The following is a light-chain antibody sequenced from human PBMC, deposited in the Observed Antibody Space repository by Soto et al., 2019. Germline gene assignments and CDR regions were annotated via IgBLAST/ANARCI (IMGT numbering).Light chain of an antibody. CDR2: DVS. J-gene: IGLJ1*01. V-gene: IGLV2-14*01. CDR3: SSYTTSSTYV. Sequence: QSVLTKPASVSGSPGQWITISCTGTSSDVGSYNYVSWYQQHPGKAPKVMIYDVSNRPSGVSYRFSGSKSGNTASLTISGLQAEDEADYYCSSYTTSSTYVFGTGTKVTVL. CDR1: SSDVGSYNY.